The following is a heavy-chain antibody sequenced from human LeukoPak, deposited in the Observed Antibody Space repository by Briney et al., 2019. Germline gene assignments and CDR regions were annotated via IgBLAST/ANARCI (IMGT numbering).Heavy chain of an antibody. J-gene: IGHJ4*02. Sequence: ASVTVSCKASGYTFTSYGISWVRQAPGQGLEWMGWISAYNGNTNYAQKLQGRVTMTTDTSTSTAYMELRSLRSDDTAVYYCARDRGIVATTHFDYWGQGTLATVSS. D-gene: IGHD5-12*01. V-gene: IGHV1-18*04. CDR3: ARDRGIVATTHFDY. CDR2: ISAYNGNT. CDR1: GYTFTSYG.